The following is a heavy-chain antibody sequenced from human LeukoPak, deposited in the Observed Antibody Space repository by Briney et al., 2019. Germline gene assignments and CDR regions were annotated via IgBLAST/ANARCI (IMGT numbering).Heavy chain of an antibody. J-gene: IGHJ6*03. CDR3: AKEGAEYYDILTGYYRYYYYYMDV. V-gene: IGHV3-30*02. CDR1: GFTFSSYG. D-gene: IGHD3-9*01. Sequence: PGGSLRLSCAASGFTFSSYGMHWVRQAPGKGLEWVAFIRYDGSNKYYADSVKGRFTISRDNSKNTLYLQMNSLRAEDTAVYYCAKEGAEYYDILTGYYRYYYYYMDVWGKGTTVTISS. CDR2: IRYDGSNK.